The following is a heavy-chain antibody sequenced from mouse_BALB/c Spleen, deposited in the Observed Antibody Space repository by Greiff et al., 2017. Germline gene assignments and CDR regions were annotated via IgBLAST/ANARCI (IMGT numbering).Heavy chain of an antibody. CDR1: GFNIKDTY. CDR2: IDPANGNT. Sequence: EVKLMESGAELVKPGASVKLSCTASGFNIKDTYMHWVKQRPEQGLEWIGRIDPANGNTKYDPKFQGKATITADTSSNTAYLQLSSLTSEDTAVYYCANFPYYYGSSYEAMDYWGQGTSVTVSS. CDR3: ANFPYYYGSSYEAMDY. J-gene: IGHJ4*01. D-gene: IGHD1-1*01. V-gene: IGHV14-3*02.